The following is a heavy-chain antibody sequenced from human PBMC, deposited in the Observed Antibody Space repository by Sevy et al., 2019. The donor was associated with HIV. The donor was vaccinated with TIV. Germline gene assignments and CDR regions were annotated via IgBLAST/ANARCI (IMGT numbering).Heavy chain of an antibody. CDR2: IYYSGST. CDR1: RDSITSYY. CDR3: ARARGVAGYFDY. Sequence: SETLSLTCSVSRDSITSYYWSWIRQPPGKGLEWIGYIYYSGSTNYNPSLKSRVTISVDTSKNQFSLKLSSVTAADTAVYYCARARGVAGYFDYWGQGTLVTVSS. V-gene: IGHV4-59*01. D-gene: IGHD6-19*01. J-gene: IGHJ4*01.